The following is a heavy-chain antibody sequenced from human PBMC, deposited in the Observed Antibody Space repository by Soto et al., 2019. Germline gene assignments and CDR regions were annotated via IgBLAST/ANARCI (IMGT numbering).Heavy chain of an antibody. Sequence: PGGSLRLSCAASGFIFSNYGMHWVRQAPGKGLEWAAVISYDGDNKYYADSVKGRFTVSRDNSKNTLYLQMNNLRPEDTAVYYCAKDIALVRGVIIDLDVWGQGTTVTVSS. CDR3: AKDIALVRGVIIDLDV. J-gene: IGHJ6*02. CDR2: ISYDGDNK. V-gene: IGHV3-30*18. D-gene: IGHD3-10*01. CDR1: GFIFSNYG.